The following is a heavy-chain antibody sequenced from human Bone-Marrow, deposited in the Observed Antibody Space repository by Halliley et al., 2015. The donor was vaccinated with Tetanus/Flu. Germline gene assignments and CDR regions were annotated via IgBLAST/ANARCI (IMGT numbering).Heavy chain of an antibody. Sequence: PGKRLEWVASISGSGASTYYADSVKGRFTISRDKSKKTLYLQMNTLRVEDTAVYYCARGISGYWGQGTLVTVSS. CDR3: ARGISGY. J-gene: IGHJ4*02. V-gene: IGHV3-23*01. CDR2: ISGSGAST. D-gene: IGHD3-10*01.